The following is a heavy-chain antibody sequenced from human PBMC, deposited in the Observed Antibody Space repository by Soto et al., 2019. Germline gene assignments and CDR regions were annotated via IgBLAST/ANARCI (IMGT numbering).Heavy chain of an antibody. CDR2: INPSGGST. J-gene: IGHJ4*02. V-gene: IGHV1-46*01. Sequence: QVQLVQSGAEVKKPGASVKVSCKASGYTFTSYYIHWVRQAHGQGLEWMGIINPSGGSTSYAQKFQGRVTMTRDTSTSTVYMELSSLRSEDTAVYYCARGSVAGRRFDYWGQGTLVTVSS. CDR3: ARGSVAGRRFDY. CDR1: GYTFTSYY. D-gene: IGHD6-19*01.